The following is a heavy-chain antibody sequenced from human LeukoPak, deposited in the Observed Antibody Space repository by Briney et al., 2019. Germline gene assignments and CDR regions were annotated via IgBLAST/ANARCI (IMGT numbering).Heavy chain of an antibody. V-gene: IGHV1-18*01. CDR1: SYTSSDYG. CDR3: ARGSPGDCDF. J-gene: IGHJ4*02. D-gene: IGHD7-27*01. CDR2: ISPHTGDT. Sequence: ASVLEICRESSYTSSDYGSIWWRRAPGQGLEWVGWISPHTGDTNYAQKVQGRVTMTPDTSTSTVYMELRRLKSNDTAIYYCARGSPGDCDFWGQGTLVTVSS.